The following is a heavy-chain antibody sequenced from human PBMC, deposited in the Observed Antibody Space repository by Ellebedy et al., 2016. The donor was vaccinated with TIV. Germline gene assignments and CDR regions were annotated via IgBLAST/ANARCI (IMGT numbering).Heavy chain of an antibody. CDR1: GGSISSGGYS. J-gene: IGHJ3*02. D-gene: IGHD3-10*01. V-gene: IGHV4-30-2*01. CDR3: ARGPIHRITMVRGVIARGAFDI. Sequence: SETLSLXXAVSGGSISSGGYSWSWIRQPPGKGLEWIGYIYHSGSTYYNPSLKSRVTISVDRSKNQFSLKLSSVTAADTAVYYCARGPIHRITMVRGVIARGAFDIWGQGTMVTVSS. CDR2: IYHSGST.